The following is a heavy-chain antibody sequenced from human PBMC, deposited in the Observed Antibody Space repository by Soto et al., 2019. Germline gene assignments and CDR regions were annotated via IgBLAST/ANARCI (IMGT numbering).Heavy chain of an antibody. D-gene: IGHD1-26*01. V-gene: IGHV4-59*01. CDR1: GGSISSYY. J-gene: IGHJ6*02. CDR3: ARVVRADRAYGMDV. Sequence: SETLSLTCSVSGGSISSYYWSWIRQPPGKGLEWIGYIYYGGSTNYNPSLKSRVTISVDTSKNQFSLKLSSVTAADTAVYYCARVVRADRAYGMDVWGQGTTVTVSS. CDR2: IYYGGST.